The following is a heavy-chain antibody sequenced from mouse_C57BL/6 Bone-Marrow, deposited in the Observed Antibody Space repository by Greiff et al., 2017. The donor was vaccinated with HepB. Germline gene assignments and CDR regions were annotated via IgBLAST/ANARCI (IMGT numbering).Heavy chain of an antibody. D-gene: IGHD2-2*01. V-gene: IGHV14-4*01. CDR1: GFNIKDDY. CDR2: IDPENGDT. CDR3: TTSGYYYAMDY. Sequence: EVKLLESGAELVRPGASVKLSCTASGFNIKDDYMHWVKQRPEQGLEWIGWIDPENGDTEYASKFQGKATITADTSSNTAYLQLSSLTSEDTAVYYCTTSGYYYAMDYWGQGTSVTVSS. J-gene: IGHJ4*01.